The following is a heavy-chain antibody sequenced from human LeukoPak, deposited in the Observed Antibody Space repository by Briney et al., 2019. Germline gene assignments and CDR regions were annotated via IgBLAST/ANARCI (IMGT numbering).Heavy chain of an antibody. CDR1: GFTVSRNY. Sequence: PGGSLRLSRVASGFTVSRNYMSWVRQAPGKGLEWVSIIYSGGSTYYTDSVKGRFTISRDNSKNTLYLQMNGLRAEDTAIYYCARLGYYDSLTNILDDYWGQGTLVTVSS. CDR3: ARLGYYDSLTNILDDY. CDR2: IYSGGST. D-gene: IGHD3-9*01. J-gene: IGHJ4*02. V-gene: IGHV3-53*01.